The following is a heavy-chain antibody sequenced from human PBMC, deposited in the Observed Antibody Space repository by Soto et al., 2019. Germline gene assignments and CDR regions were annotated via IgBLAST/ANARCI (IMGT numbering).Heavy chain of an antibody. V-gene: IGHV4-4*02. CDR3: ARVEFGRFGAY. J-gene: IGHJ4*02. CDR1: GGSISSDSW. D-gene: IGHD3-10*01. CDR2: IHHSGNA. Sequence: PSETLSLTCAVSGGSISSDSWWSLVRQPPGKGLEWIGEIHHSGNANYNPSLKSRVTLSLDKSKNQFSLKLTSVTAADTAVYYCARVEFGRFGAYWGQGTPVTVSS.